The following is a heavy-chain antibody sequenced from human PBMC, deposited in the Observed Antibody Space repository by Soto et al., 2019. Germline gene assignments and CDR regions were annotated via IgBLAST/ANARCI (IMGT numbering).Heavy chain of an antibody. J-gene: IGHJ4*02. D-gene: IGHD3-10*01. V-gene: IGHV3-30-3*01. CDR3: ARVLSWAGSDYFDY. CDR1: GFTFSSYA. CDR2: ISYDGSNK. Sequence: VGSLRLSCAASGFTFSSYAMHWVRQAPGKGLEWVAVISYDGSNKYYADSVKGRFTISRDNSKNTLYLQMNSLRAEDTAVYYCARVLSWAGSDYFDYWGQGTLVTVSS.